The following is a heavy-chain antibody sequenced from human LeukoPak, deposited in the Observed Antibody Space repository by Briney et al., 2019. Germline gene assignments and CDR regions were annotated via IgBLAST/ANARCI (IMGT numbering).Heavy chain of an antibody. CDR2: IYHSGST. J-gene: IGHJ5*02. Sequence: PSETLSLTCAVSGGSISSSNWWSWVRQPPGKGLEWIGEIYHSGSTNYNPSLKSRVTISGDKSKNQFSLKLSSVTAADTAVYYCARNYGGNSVGPESWFDPWGQGTLVTVSS. D-gene: IGHD4-23*01. CDR1: GGSISSSNW. CDR3: ARNYGGNSVGPESWFDP. V-gene: IGHV4-4*02.